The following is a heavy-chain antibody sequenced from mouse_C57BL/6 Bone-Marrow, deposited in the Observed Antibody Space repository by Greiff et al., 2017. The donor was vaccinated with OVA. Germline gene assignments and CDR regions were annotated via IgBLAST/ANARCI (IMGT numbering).Heavy chain of an antibody. V-gene: IGHV1-20*01. J-gene: IGHJ4*01. CDR2: INPYNGDT. Sequence: VQLQQSGPELVKPGDSVKISCKASGYSFTGYFMNWVMQSHGKSLEWIGRINPYNGDTFYNQKFKGKATLTVDKSSSTAHMELRSLTSEDSAVYYCARRDYYGSGMDYWGQGTSVTVSS. CDR3: ARRDYYGSGMDY. D-gene: IGHD1-1*01. CDR1: GYSFTGYF.